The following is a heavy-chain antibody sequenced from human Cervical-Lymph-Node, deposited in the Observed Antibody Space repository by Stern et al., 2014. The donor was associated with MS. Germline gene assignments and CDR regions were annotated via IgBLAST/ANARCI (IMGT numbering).Heavy chain of an antibody. CDR2: IIPIFGTA. CDR3: ARGETGTTAHYYYGMDV. Sequence: QVQLVQSGAEVKKPGSSVKVSCKASGGTFSSYAISWVRQAPGQGLEWMGGIIPIFGTANYAQKFQGRVTITADESTSTAYMELSSLRSEDTAVYYCARGETGTTAHYYYGMDVWGQGTTVTVSS. V-gene: IGHV1-69*01. CDR1: GGTFSSYA. J-gene: IGHJ6*02. D-gene: IGHD1-1*01.